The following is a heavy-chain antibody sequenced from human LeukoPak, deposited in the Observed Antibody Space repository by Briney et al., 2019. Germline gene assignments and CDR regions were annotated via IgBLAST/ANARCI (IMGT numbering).Heavy chain of an antibody. J-gene: IGHJ3*02. Sequence: QSGGSLRLSCAASGFTFSSYGMHWVRQAPGKGLEWVAVISYDGSNKYYADSVKGRFTISRDNSKNTLYLQMNSLRAEDTAVYYCARGEWEEAFDIWGQGTMVTVSS. D-gene: IGHD1-26*01. CDR3: ARGEWEEAFDI. CDR2: ISYDGSNK. V-gene: IGHV3-30*03. CDR1: GFTFSSYG.